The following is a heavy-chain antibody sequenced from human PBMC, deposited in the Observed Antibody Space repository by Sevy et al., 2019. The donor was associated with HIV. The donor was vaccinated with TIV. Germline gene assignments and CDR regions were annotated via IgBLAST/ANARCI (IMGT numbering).Heavy chain of an antibody. CDR3: VRRGTAGSYDY. D-gene: IGHD1-26*01. V-gene: IGHV3-64*02. Sequence: GGSLRFSCAASGFTFSSYVMHWARQAPGKGLESVSAISSTGGNTYYIDSVKGRFTISRDNSKNTLYLQMDSLRVEDMAVYYCVRRGTAGSYDYWGQGALVTVSS. CDR2: ISSTGGNT. CDR1: GFTFSSYV. J-gene: IGHJ4*02.